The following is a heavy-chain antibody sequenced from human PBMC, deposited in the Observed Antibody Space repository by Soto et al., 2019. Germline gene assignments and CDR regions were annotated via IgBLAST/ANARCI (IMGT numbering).Heavy chain of an antibody. CDR1: GFGFDEYG. V-gene: IGHV3-20*04. CDR2: INRHGDST. Sequence: EVYLVESGGGVVRPGGSLRLSCAASGFGFDEYGMSWVRQGPGKGLEWVSGINRHGDSTGYADSVKGRFTISRDNAKNSLHLQMKGLRAEDTAFYYCARDHIWGYEYGDYGDSWGQGTLVTVSS. CDR3: ARDHIWGYEYGDYGDS. J-gene: IGHJ4*02. D-gene: IGHD4-17*01.